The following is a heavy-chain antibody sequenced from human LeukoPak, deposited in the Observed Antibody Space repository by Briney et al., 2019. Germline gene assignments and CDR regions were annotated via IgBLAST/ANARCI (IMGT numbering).Heavy chain of an antibody. V-gene: IGHV3-21*04. CDR3: AKKGGYYDILTGLDY. CDR1: GFTFSSYR. J-gene: IGHJ4*02. CDR2: IRSSSSYI. D-gene: IGHD3-9*01. Sequence: GGSLRLSCAASGFTFSSYRMNWVRRAPGKGLEWVSSIRSSSSYIYYADSVKGRFTISRDNSKNTLYLQMNSLRAEDTAVYYCAKKGGYYDILTGLDYWGQGTLVTVSS.